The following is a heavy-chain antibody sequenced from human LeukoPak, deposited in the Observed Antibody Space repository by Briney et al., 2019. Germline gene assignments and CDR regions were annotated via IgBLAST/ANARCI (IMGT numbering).Heavy chain of an antibody. J-gene: IGHJ4*02. CDR1: GGSISSGSYY. CDR2: IYTSGST. Sequence: SETLSLTCTVSGGSISSGSYYWSWSRQPAGKGLEWIGRIYTSGSTNYNPSLKSRVTISVDRSKNQFSLKLSSVTAADTAVYYCAIDGYCSSTSCYMDKSVGYWGQGTLGTVSS. V-gene: IGHV4-61*02. CDR3: AIDGYCSSTSCYMDKSVGY. D-gene: IGHD2-2*03.